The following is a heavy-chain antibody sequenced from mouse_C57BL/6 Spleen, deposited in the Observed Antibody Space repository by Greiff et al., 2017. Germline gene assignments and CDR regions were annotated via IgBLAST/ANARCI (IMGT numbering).Heavy chain of an antibody. CDR2: IHPNSGST. CDR1: GYTFTSYW. J-gene: IGHJ3*01. CDR3: ARAYSNYGGAWFAY. Sequence: QVQLQQPGAELVKPGASVKLSCKASGYTFTSYWMHWVKQRPGQGLEWIGMIHPNSGSTNYNEKFKSKATLTVDKSSSTAYMQLSSLTSEDSAVYYCARAYSNYGGAWFAYWGQGTLATVSA. D-gene: IGHD2-5*01. V-gene: IGHV1-64*01.